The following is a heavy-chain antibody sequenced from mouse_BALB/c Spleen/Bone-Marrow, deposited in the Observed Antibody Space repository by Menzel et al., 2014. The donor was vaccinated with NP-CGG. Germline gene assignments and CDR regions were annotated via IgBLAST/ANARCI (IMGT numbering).Heavy chain of an antibody. V-gene: IGHV2-6-7*01. CDR3: AREEYGNYHAMDY. D-gene: IGHD2-10*02. CDR1: GFSLTGFG. Sequence: VKLVESGPGLVSPSQRLSIPCTVSGFSLTGFGINWIRQPPGKGLEWLGMIWGDGTTDYNSALKSRLSIKKDNSKSQVFLKMNSLQAGDTARYYCAREEYGNYHAMDYWGQGTSVTVSS. J-gene: IGHJ4*01. CDR2: IWGDGTT.